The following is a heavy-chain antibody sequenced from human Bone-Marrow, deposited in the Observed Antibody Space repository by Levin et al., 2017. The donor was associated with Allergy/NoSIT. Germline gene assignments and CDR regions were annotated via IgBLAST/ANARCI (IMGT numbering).Heavy chain of an antibody. CDR1: GFIFADYA. V-gene: IGHV3-23*01. Sequence: GGSLKISCTISGFIFADYAMNWVRQAPGRGLEWVSSLDGSSGKTHYADAVKGRFTISREYSKNTLFLQMNSLRVEDTARYYCAKAGTTVMLDYSYLDVWGEGTAVTVSS. CDR3: AKAGTTVMLDYSYLDV. D-gene: IGHD4-17*01. J-gene: IGHJ6*03. CDR2: LDGSSGKT.